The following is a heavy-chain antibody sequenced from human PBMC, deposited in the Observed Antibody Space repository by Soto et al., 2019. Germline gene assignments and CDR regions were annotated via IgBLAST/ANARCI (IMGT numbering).Heavy chain of an antibody. CDR1: GGSISSGGYY. V-gene: IGHV4-31*03. CDR3: ARGEWLPDYYYYGMDV. CDR2: IYYSGST. Sequence: QVQLQESGPGLVKPSQTLSLTCTVSGGSISSGGYYWSWIRQHPGKGLEWIGYIYYSGSTYYNPSLKSRVTISVDTSKNQFSLKLSSVTAADTAVYYCARGEWLPDYYYYGMDVWGQGTTVTVSS. D-gene: IGHD3-3*01. J-gene: IGHJ6*02.